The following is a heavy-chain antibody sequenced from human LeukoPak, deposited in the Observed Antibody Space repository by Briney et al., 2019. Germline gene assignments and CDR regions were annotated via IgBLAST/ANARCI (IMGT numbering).Heavy chain of an antibody. CDR3: AGSYYYYYMDV. Sequence: SETLSLTCTVSGGSISSYYWSWIRQPPGKGLEWIGYIYYSGSTNYNPSLKSRVTISVDTSKNQFSLKLSSVTAADTAVYYCAGSYYYYYMDVWGKGTTVTVSS. CDR2: IYYSGST. CDR1: GGSISSYY. J-gene: IGHJ6*03. V-gene: IGHV4-59*01.